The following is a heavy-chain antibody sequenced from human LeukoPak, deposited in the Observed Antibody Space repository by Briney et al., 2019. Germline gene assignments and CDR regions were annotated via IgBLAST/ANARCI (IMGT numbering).Heavy chain of an antibody. V-gene: IGHV1-18*01. CDR3: ARAEIVVVPAAIRTFDY. D-gene: IGHD2-2*02. CDR2: ISAFNGNT. Sequence: ASVKVSCKASGYTFTSYGISWVRQAPGQGLEWMGWISAFNGNTNYPQKLQGRVNMTTDTSTSTAYMELRSLRSDDTAVYYCARAEIVVVPAAIRTFDYWGQGTLVTVSS. CDR1: GYTFTSYG. J-gene: IGHJ4*02.